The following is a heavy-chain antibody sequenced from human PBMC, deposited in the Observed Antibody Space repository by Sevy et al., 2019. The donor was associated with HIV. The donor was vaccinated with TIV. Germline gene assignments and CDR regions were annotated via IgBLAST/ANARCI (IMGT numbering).Heavy chain of an antibody. CDR3: ARGRESPYYDILTGYYRGGELGDY. J-gene: IGHJ4*02. Sequence: GGSLRLSCAASGFTFSSYWMSWVRQAPGKGLEWVANIKQDGSEKYYVDSVKGRFTISRDNAKNSLYLQMNSLRAEDTAGYYCARGRESPYYDILTGYYRGGELGDYWGQGTLVTVSS. D-gene: IGHD3-9*01. V-gene: IGHV3-7*01. CDR2: IKQDGSEK. CDR1: GFTFSSYW.